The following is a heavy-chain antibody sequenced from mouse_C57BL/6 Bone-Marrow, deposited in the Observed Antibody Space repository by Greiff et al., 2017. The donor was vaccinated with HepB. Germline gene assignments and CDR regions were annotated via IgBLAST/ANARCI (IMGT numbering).Heavy chain of an antibody. CDR3: ARRRGPADY. CDR2: INPYNGGT. J-gene: IGHJ2*01. V-gene: IGHV1-19*01. Sequence: EVQLQQSGPVLVKPGASVKMSCKASGYTFTDYYMNWVKQSHGKSLEWIGVINPYNGGTSYNQKFKGKATLTVDKSSSTAYMELNSLTSEDSAVYYCARRRGPADYWGQGTTLTVSS. CDR1: GYTFTDYY.